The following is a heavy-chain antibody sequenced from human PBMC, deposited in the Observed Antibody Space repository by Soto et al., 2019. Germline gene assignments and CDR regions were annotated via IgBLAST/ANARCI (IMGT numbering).Heavy chain of an antibody. V-gene: IGHV2-5*02. Sequence: SGPAGEPTQTLTLTCTFSGFSLSTSGVGVGWIRQPPGKALEWLALIYWDDDKRYSPSLKSRLTITKDTSKNQVVLTMTNMDPVDTATYYCARQLGYCTNGVCPGLDFDIWGQGTMVTVSS. CDR2: IYWDDDK. J-gene: IGHJ3*02. D-gene: IGHD2-8*01. CDR3: ARQLGYCTNGVCPGLDFDI. CDR1: GFSLSTSGVG.